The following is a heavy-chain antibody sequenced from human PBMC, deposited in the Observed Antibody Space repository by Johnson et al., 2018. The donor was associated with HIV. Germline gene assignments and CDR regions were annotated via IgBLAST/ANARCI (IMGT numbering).Heavy chain of an antibody. Sequence: VQLVESGGGLVKPGGSLRLSCAASGFTFSNAWMSWVRQAPGKGLEWVSALSGTGDSTYYADSVKGRFTISGDNSKNTLYLQMNSLRAGDTAVYYCARKADAIDIWGQGTMVTVSS. CDR3: ARKADAIDI. J-gene: IGHJ3*02. CDR1: GFTFSNAW. V-gene: IGHV3-23*04. CDR2: LSGTGDST.